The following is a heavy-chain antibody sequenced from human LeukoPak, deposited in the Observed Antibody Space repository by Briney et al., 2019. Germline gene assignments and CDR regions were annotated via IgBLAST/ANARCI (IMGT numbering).Heavy chain of an antibody. J-gene: IGHJ4*02. D-gene: IGHD3-22*01. CDR1: GFTFSSYS. V-gene: IGHV3-21*04. Sequence: GGSLRLSCAASGFTFSSYSMNWVRQAPGKGLEWVSSISSSSTYTYYADSVKSRFTISRDNAKNSLYLQMNSLRAEDTAVYYCAKASAMIVVVSKHFDYWGQGTLVTVSS. CDR2: ISSSSTYT. CDR3: AKASAMIVVVSKHFDY.